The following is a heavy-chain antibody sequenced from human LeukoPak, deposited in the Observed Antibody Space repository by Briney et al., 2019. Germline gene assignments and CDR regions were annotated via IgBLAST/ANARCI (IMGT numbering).Heavy chain of an antibody. J-gene: IGHJ4*02. V-gene: IGHV3-23*01. D-gene: IGHD3-10*01. CDR2: ISGRGDST. Sequence: GGSLRLSCAASAFTFSRNSMSWARQAPGKGLEWVSAISGRGDSTYYADSVKGRFTISRDNSKNTLYLQMNSLRAEDTAIYYCAKPPMVRGVDYFDYWGEDTLATVSS. CDR3: AKPPMVRGVDYFDY. CDR1: AFTFSRNS.